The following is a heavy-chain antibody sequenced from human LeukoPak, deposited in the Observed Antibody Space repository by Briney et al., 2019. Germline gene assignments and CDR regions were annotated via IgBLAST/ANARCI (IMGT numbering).Heavy chain of an antibody. Sequence: PGGSLRLSCTASGFTFGDHAMSWVREAPGKGREWVGFIRSKTYGKTTEYAASVKGRFTISRDDSKNIAYLQMNSLKTEDTAIYYCTRFVPYLDYWGQGTLVTVSS. CDR2: IRSKTYGKTT. D-gene: IGHD3-16*01. J-gene: IGHJ4*02. V-gene: IGHV3-49*04. CDR3: TRFVPYLDY. CDR1: GFTFGDHA.